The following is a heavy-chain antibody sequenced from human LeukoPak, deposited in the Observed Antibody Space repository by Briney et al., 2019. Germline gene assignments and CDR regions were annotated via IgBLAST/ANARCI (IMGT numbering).Heavy chain of an antibody. CDR2: IYYSGST. CDR3: ARDAGHYDSSGYYPPNWFDP. CDR1: GGSISSYY. V-gene: IGHV4-59*01. D-gene: IGHD3-22*01. Sequence: SETLSLTSTVSGGSISSYYWSWIRQPPGKGLEWIGYIYYSGSTNYNPSLKSRVTISVDTSKNQFSLKLSSVTAADTAVYYCARDAGHYDSSGYYPPNWFDPWGQGTLVTVSS. J-gene: IGHJ5*02.